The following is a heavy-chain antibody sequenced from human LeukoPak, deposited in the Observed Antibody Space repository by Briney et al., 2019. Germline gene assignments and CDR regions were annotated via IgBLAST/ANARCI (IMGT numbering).Heavy chain of an antibody. CDR3: ARVRRGAYGSGIYYNHGMDV. CDR1: GGSSSSYY. J-gene: IGHJ6*02. V-gene: IGHV4-59*01. D-gene: IGHD3-10*01. Sequence: SATLSLTCSVSGGSSSSYYWSWIRQPPGKGLEWIGYIYYSGSTNYNPSLKSRVTISVDTSKNQFSLKLSSVPAANTAVSYWARVRRGAYGSGIYYNHGMDVWGQGTTDTVSS. CDR2: IYYSGST.